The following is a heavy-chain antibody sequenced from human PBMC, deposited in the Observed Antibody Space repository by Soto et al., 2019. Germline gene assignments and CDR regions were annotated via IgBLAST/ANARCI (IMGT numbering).Heavy chain of an antibody. CDR2: MYPDDSDI. CDR3: ATAYVYDFENSNYYRDAFDI. D-gene: IGHD3-22*01. CDR1: VSSFSFYW. V-gene: IGHV5-51*01. Sequence: GESLKISCQASVSSFSFYWNCWFRQIPVTVLEWMAIMYPDDSDIRYSPSFEAHVTISADKSTSTAFLQWSSLKASDTAMYYCATAYVYDFENSNYYRDAFDIWGQGTLVTVSS. J-gene: IGHJ3*02.